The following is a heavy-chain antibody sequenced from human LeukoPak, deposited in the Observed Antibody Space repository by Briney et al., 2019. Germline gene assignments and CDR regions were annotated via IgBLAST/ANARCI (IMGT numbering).Heavy chain of an antibody. J-gene: IGHJ6*02. V-gene: IGHV4-61*02. D-gene: IGHD4-11*01. CDR1: GGSISSGSYY. Sequence: PSETLSLTCTVSGGSISSGSYYWSWIRQPAGKGLEWIGRIYTSGSTNYNPSLKSRVTISVDTSKNQFSLKLSSVTAADTAVYYCARDAHTVLYYYYGMDVWGQGTTVTVSS. CDR3: ARDAHTVLYYYYGMDV. CDR2: IYTSGST.